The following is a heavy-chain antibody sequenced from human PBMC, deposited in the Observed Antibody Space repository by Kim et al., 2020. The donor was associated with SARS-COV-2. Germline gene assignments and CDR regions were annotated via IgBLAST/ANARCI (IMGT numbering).Heavy chain of an antibody. D-gene: IGHD5-18*01. Sequence: RKSQGRVKITAEKSTSTAYMELSSLRSEDTAVYYCARMGYSYGLLYYFDLWGQGTLVTVSS. V-gene: IGHV1-69*02. CDR3: ARMGYSYGLLYYFDL. J-gene: IGHJ4*02.